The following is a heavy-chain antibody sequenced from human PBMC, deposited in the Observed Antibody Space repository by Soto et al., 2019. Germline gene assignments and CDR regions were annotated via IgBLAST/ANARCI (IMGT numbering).Heavy chain of an antibody. CDR2: IYYSGST. Sequence: SETLSLTCTVSGGSISSSSYYWGWIRQPPGKGLEWIGSIYYSGSTYYNPSLKSRATISVDTSKNQFSLKLSSVTAADTAVYYCARHYPEYPYYYGSGSYSYYYYYYMDVWGKGTTVTVSS. CDR1: GGSISSSSYY. D-gene: IGHD3-10*01. V-gene: IGHV4-39*01. J-gene: IGHJ6*03. CDR3: ARHYPEYPYYYGSGSYSYYYYYYMDV.